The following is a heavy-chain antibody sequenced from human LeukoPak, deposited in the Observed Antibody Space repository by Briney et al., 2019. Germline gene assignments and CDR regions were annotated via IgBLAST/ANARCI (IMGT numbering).Heavy chain of an antibody. J-gene: IGHJ1*01. CDR1: GYTFTGYY. D-gene: IGHD3-22*01. CDR2: INPNSGGT. Sequence: ASVKVSCKASGYTFTGYYMHWVRQAPGQGLECMGWINPNSGGTNYAQKFQGRVTMTRDTSISTAYMELSRLRSEDTAVYYCARGRLPYYYDSSGYLTQHWGQGTLVTVSS. V-gene: IGHV1-2*02. CDR3: ARGRLPYYYDSSGYLTQH.